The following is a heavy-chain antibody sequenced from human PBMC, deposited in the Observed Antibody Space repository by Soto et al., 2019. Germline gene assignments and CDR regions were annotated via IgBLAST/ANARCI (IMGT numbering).Heavy chain of an antibody. CDR2: MSGSGSNI. Sequence: QVQLVESGGGLVKPGGSLRLSCAASGFTLSDSYMSWIRQAPGQGLEWVSYMSGSGSNINYADSVKGRFTISRDNAKNSLYLQMNGLRAEDTAVYYCARDSYGPHIWGQGTMVTVSS. V-gene: IGHV3-11*01. D-gene: IGHD4-17*01. CDR3: ARDSYGPHI. J-gene: IGHJ3*02. CDR1: GFTLSDSY.